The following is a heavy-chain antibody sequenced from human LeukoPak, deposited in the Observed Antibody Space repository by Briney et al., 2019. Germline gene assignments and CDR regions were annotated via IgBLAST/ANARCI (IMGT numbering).Heavy chain of an antibody. Sequence: PGGSLRLSCAASGFTFSSYAMYWVRQAPGKGLEWVAVISYDGSDKFYADSVKGRFTISRDSSKNSLYLQMNSLRAEDTALYYCAKPSYSSSWEYYMDVWGKGTTVTVSS. D-gene: IGHD6-13*01. CDR2: ISYDGSDK. J-gene: IGHJ6*03. V-gene: IGHV3-30*04. CDR1: GFTFSSYA. CDR3: AKPSYSSSWEYYMDV.